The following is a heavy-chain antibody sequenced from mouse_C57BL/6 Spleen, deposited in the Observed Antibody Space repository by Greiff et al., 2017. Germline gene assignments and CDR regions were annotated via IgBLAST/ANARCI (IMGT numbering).Heavy chain of an antibody. V-gene: IGHV1-9*01. Sequence: QVQLQQSGAELMKPGASVKLSCKATGYTFTGYWIEWVKQRPGHGLEWIGEILPGSGSTNYNEKFKGKATFTADTSSNTAYMQLSSLTNEDSALSYCARSPHYYGSHYAMDYWGQGTSVTVSS. J-gene: IGHJ4*01. CDR1: GYTFTGYW. D-gene: IGHD1-1*01. CDR3: ARSPHYYGSHYAMDY. CDR2: ILPGSGST.